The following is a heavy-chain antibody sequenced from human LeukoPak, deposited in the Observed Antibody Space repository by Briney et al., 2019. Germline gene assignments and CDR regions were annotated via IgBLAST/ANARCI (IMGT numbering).Heavy chain of an antibody. D-gene: IGHD4-17*01. CDR3: ASLTTVTTNFQH. CDR1: GFTFSSYS. J-gene: IGHJ1*01. CDR2: ISSSSSYI. Sequence: GGSLRLSCAASGFTFSSYSMNWVRQAPGKGLEWVSSISSSSSYIYYADSVKGRFTISRDNAKNSLCLQMNGLRAEDTAVYYCASLTTVTTNFQHWGQGTLVTVSS. V-gene: IGHV3-21*01.